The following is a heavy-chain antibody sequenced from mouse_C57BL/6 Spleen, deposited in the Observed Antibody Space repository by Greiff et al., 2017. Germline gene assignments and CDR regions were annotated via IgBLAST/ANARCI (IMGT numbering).Heavy chain of an antibody. Sequence: VQLQQSGPELVKPGASVKISCKASGYSFTDYNMNWVKQSNGKSLEWIGVINPNYGTTSYNQKFKGKATLTVDQSSSTAYMQLNSLTSEDSAVXYCARRAGSSPYYYAMDYWGQGTSVTVSS. V-gene: IGHV1-39*01. J-gene: IGHJ4*01. CDR3: ARRAGSSPYYYAMDY. CDR2: INPNYGTT. D-gene: IGHD1-1*01. CDR1: GYSFTDYN.